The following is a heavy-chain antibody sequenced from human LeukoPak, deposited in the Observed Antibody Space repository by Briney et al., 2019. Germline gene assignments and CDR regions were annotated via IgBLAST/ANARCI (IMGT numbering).Heavy chain of an antibody. CDR1: GSTFSNFA. J-gene: IGHJ4*02. CDR3: AKGAYDSIEIGYFDD. Sequence: PGETLRLSCAASGSTFSNFAMSWVRQAPGKGQEWVSLIIGSSGDTLYADSVKGRFTISRDISKNRLYLQMNSLRAEDTALYYCAKGAYDSIEIGYFDDWGQGTLVTVSS. CDR2: IIGSSGDT. V-gene: IGHV3-23*01. D-gene: IGHD5-12*01.